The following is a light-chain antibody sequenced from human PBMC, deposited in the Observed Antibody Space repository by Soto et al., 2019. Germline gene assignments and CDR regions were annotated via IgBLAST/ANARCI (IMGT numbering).Light chain of an antibody. J-gene: IGLJ1*01. V-gene: IGLV2-14*01. CDR3: SSYTSSSSYV. CDR1: SSDVGGYKY. Sequence: QSVLTQPASVSGSPGQWITISCTGTSSDVGGYKYVSWYQQHPDKAPKLIIYDVTNRPSGISNRFSGSKSGNTASLTISGLQAEDEADYYCSSYTSSSSYVFGTGTKVTVL. CDR2: DVT.